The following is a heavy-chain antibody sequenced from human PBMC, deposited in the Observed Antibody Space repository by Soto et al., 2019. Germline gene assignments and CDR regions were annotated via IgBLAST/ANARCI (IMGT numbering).Heavy chain of an antibody. J-gene: IGHJ5*02. CDR1: GFSLSTSGVG. V-gene: IGHV2-5*02. Sequence: QITLKESGPTLVKPTQTLTLTCTFSGFSLSTSGVGVGWIRQPPGKALEWLALIYWDDDKRYSPSLKSRLTITNDTSKNQVVLTMTNMDPVDTATYYCANRAMTTVTTGGGWFDPWGQGTLVTVSS. D-gene: IGHD4-4*01. CDR3: ANRAMTTVTTGGGWFDP. CDR2: IYWDDDK.